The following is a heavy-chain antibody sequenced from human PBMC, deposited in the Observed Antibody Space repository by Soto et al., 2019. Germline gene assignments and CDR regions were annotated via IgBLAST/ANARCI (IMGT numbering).Heavy chain of an antibody. Sequence: RQAPGKGLEXVXAXXXSXGXTXYXXXXKGRFTISRGNSKNTLYLQMNSLRAEDTAVSYSAKDFTVPHAFGIWGQGTMVTV. J-gene: IGHJ3*02. D-gene: IGHD4-4*01. CDR2: XXXSXGXT. V-gene: IGHV3-23*01. CDR3: AKDFTVPHAFGI.